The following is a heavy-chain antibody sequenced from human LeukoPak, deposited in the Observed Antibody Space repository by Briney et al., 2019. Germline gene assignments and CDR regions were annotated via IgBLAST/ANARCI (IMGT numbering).Heavy chain of an antibody. Sequence: GGSLRLSCAASGFILSNYAMSWVRQAPGKGLEWVSSIGAGGGGSYYADSVKGRFTISRDNSKNMLYLQMNSLRAEDTAVYYCAKEAVRKFDFDYWGQGTLVTVSS. CDR2: IGAGGGGS. CDR3: AKEAVRKFDFDY. J-gene: IGHJ4*02. D-gene: IGHD1-14*01. CDR1: GFILSNYA. V-gene: IGHV3-23*01.